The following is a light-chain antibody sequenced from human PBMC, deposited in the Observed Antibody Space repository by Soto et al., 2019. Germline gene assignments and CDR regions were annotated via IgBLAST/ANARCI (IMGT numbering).Light chain of an antibody. CDR2: QDT. CDR1: QLGERH. CDR3: QAWDRNAWV. V-gene: IGLV3-1*01. Sequence: SYELTQTPSVSVSPGQTASITCSGHQLGERHVSWYQQKTGQSPVLVMYQDTRRPSGIPERYSGSNSGNTATLTISGTQSMDEADYYCQAWDRNAWVFGGGT. J-gene: IGLJ3*02.